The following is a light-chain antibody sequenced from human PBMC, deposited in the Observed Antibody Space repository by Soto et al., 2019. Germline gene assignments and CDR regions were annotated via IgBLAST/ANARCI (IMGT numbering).Light chain of an antibody. CDR2: AAS. Sequence: IQLTQSPSTLSASLRDRVTITCRPSQGISSYLAWYQQKPGKAPKLLIYAASTLQNGVPSRFSGTESGTEFTLTISSLRPDDFATYYCQQYNDYSAWTFGQGTKVDI. CDR1: QGISSY. J-gene: IGKJ1*01. CDR3: QQYNDYSAWT. V-gene: IGKV1-9*01.